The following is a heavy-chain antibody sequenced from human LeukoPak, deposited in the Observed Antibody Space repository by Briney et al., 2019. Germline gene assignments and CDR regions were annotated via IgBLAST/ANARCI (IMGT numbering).Heavy chain of an antibody. CDR3: ARAEKGYSSIDY. CDR2: IYYSGST. CDR1: GGSISSYY. J-gene: IGHJ4*02. V-gene: IGHV4-59*01. D-gene: IGHD6-13*01. Sequence: PSETLSLTCTVSGGSISSYYWSWIRQPPGKGLEWIGYIYYSGSTNYNPSLKSRVTISVDTSKNQFSLKLSSVTAADTAVYYCARAEKGYSSIDYWGQGTLVTVSS.